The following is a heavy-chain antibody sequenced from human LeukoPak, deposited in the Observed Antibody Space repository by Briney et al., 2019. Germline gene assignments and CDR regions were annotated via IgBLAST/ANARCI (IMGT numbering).Heavy chain of an antibody. J-gene: IGHJ4*02. V-gene: IGHV4-30-4*08. CDR2: IYYSGST. CDR3: AREELGSSHIDY. D-gene: IGHD6-6*01. Sequence: SETLSLTCTVSGGSISSGDYYWSWIRQPPGEGLEWIGYIYYSGSTYYNPSLKSRVTISVDTSKNQFSLKLSSVTAADTAVYYCAREELGSSHIDYWGQGTLVTVSS. CDR1: GGSISSGDYY.